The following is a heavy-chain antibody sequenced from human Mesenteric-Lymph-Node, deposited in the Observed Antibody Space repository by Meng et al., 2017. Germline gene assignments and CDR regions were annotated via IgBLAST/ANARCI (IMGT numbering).Heavy chain of an antibody. Sequence: SETLSLTCTVSGVSISSYYLSWIRQPPGKGLEWIGYIYYIGSTNYNPSLKSRVTISVDTSKNQFSLKLSSVTGADTAVYYCARPGYSSSWLSPPHYYGMDVWGQGTTVTVSS. D-gene: IGHD6-13*01. CDR1: GVSISSYY. J-gene: IGHJ6*02. CDR3: ARPGYSSSWLSPPHYYGMDV. V-gene: IGHV4-59*12. CDR2: IYYIGST.